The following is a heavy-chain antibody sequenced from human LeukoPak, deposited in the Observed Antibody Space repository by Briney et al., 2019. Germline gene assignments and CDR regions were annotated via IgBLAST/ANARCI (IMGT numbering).Heavy chain of an antibody. D-gene: IGHD2-15*01. CDR2: INPNSGGT. V-gene: IGHV1-2*02. CDR3: ARESYCSGGSCYPYYYYMDV. J-gene: IGHJ6*03. CDR1: GYTFTDYY. Sequence: GASVKVSCKASGYTFTDYYIYWVRQAPGQGLEWMGWINPNSGGTNYAQKFQGRVTMTRDTSISTAYVELSRLRSDDTAVYYCARESYCSGGSCYPYYYYMDVWGKGTTVTISS.